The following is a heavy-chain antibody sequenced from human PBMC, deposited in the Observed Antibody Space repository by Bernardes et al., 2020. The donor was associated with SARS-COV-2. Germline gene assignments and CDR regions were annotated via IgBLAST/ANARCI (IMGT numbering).Heavy chain of an antibody. CDR2: INPNSGGT. CDR3: ARDREQWLGKYDAFDI. Sequence: ASVKVSCKASGYTFTGYYMHWVRQAPGQGLEWMGWINPNSGGTNYAQKFQGWVTMTRDTSISTAYMELSRLRSDDTAVYYCARDREQWLGKYDAFDIWGQGTRVTVSS. CDR1: GYTFTGYY. V-gene: IGHV1-2*04. J-gene: IGHJ3*02. D-gene: IGHD6-19*01.